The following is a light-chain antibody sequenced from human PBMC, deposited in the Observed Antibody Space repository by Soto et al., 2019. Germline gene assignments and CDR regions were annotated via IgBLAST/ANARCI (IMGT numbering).Light chain of an antibody. CDR3: QQYNSYPYT. V-gene: IGKV1-5*03. CDR2: KAS. J-gene: IGKJ2*01. Sequence: DIQMTQSPSTLSASVGDRVTITCRASQSISNWLAWYQQKPGKAPKLLLYKASTLQSGVPSRFSGSGSGTEFTLTSSSLQPDDFATYYCQQYNSYPYTVGQGTKLEIK. CDR1: QSISNW.